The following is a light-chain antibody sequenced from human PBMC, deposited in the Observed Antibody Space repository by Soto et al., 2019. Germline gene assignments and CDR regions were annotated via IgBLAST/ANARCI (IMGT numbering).Light chain of an antibody. CDR2: STN. V-gene: IGLV8-61*01. Sequence: QAVVTQEPSFSVSPGGTVTLTCGLTSGSVSTTYYPSWYQKTPGQAPRTLIYSTNIRSSGVPDRFSGSILGNKAALPIAGAQADDEADDHCMLYLGGGLVVFGGGTKLT. CDR1: SGSVSTTYY. CDR3: MLYLGGGLVV. J-gene: IGLJ2*01.